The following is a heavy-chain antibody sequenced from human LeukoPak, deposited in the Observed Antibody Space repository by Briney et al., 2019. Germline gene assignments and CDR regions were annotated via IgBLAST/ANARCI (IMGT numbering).Heavy chain of an antibody. V-gene: IGHV4-4*07. Sequence: SETLSLTCTVSGGSISRYYWSWIRQPAGKGLEWIGRIYTSGSTNYNPSLKSRVTMSVDTSKNQFSLKLSSVTAADTAVYYCAREDFWSGDNWFAPWGQGTLGTVSS. D-gene: IGHD3-3*01. J-gene: IGHJ5*02. CDR3: AREDFWSGDNWFAP. CDR1: GGSISRYY. CDR2: IYTSGST.